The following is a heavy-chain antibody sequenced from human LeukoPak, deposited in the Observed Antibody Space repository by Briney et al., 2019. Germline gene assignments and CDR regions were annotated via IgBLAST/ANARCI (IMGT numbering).Heavy chain of an antibody. D-gene: IGHD6-19*01. J-gene: IGHJ4*02. Sequence: SETLSLTCTVSGGSISSYYWSWIRQPPGKGLEWIGYIYYSGSTNYNPSLKSRVTISVDTSKNQFSLNLRSVTAADTAVYFCGRRRYSSTSDYFDYWGQGSLVTVSS. CDR1: GGSISSYY. CDR2: IYYSGST. CDR3: GRRRYSSTSDYFDY. V-gene: IGHV4-59*12.